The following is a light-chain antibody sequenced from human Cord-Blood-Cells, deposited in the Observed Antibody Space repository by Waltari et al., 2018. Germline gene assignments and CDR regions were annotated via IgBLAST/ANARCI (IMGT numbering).Light chain of an antibody. V-gene: IGLV2-14*01. CDR1: SSDVGGYNY. J-gene: IGLJ1*01. CDR3: SSYTSSSTYV. Sequence: QSALSQPASVSGSPGQSITISCTVTSSDVGGYNYVSWYQQHPGKATKLMIYEVSNRPSGVSNRFSGSKSGNTASLTISGLQAEDEADYYCSSYTSSSTYVFGTGTKVTVL. CDR2: EVS.